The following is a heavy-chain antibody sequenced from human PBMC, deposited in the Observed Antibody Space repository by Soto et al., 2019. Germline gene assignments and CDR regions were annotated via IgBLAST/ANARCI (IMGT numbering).Heavy chain of an antibody. D-gene: IGHD5-12*01. J-gene: IGHJ6*02. V-gene: IGHV1-3*01. CDR1: GGTFSSYA. Sequence: SVKVSCKASGGTFSSYAISWVRQAPGQRLEWMGWINAGNGNTKYSQKFQGRVTITRDTSASTAYMELSSLRSEDTAVYYCARAGVATIFGMDVWGQGTTVTVSS. CDR3: ARAGVATIFGMDV. CDR2: INAGNGNT.